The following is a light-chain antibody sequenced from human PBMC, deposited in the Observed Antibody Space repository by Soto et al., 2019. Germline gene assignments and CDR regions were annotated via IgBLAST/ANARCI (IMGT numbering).Light chain of an antibody. CDR2: GNT. CDR1: SSNIGAGHD. V-gene: IGLV1-40*01. J-gene: IGLJ3*02. Sequence: QSVLTQPPSVSGAPGQRVTISCTGSSSNIGAGHDVHWYQQLPGTAPKLLIYGNTNRPSGVPDRFSGSKSGTSASLAITGLRSEDEADYYCQSYDSRVRVFGGGTKVTVL. CDR3: QSYDSRVRV.